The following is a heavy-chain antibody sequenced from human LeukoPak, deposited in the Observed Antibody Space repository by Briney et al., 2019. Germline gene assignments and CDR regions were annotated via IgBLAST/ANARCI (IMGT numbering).Heavy chain of an antibody. CDR3: AREGNEGGYYDFWSGYAFDI. V-gene: IGHV1-2*02. J-gene: IGHJ3*02. Sequence: APVKACCKASGYTFTGYYMHWVRQAPGQGLEWMGWINPNSGGTDYAQKFQGRVTMTRHTSISTAYMELSRLRSDDTAVYYCAREGNEGGYYDFWSGYAFDIWGQGTMVTVSS. D-gene: IGHD3-3*01. CDR2: INPNSGGT. CDR1: GYTFTGYY.